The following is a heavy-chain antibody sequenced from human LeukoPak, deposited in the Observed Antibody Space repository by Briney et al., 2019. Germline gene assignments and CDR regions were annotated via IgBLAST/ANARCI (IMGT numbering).Heavy chain of an antibody. J-gene: IGHJ4*02. D-gene: IGHD3-22*01. CDR2: INYSGST. Sequence: SETLSLTCAVYGGSFSGYYWSWIRQSPGKGLEWIGEINYSGSTNYNPSLKSRVTISVDTSKNQFSLKLSSVTAADTAVYYCARGLPDYYDGSGYLYYFDYWGQGTLVTVSS. CDR1: GGSFSGYY. CDR3: ARGLPDYYDGSGYLYYFDY. V-gene: IGHV4-34*01.